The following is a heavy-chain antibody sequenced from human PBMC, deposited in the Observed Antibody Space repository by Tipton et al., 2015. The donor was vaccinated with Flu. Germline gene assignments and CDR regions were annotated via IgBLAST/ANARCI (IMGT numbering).Heavy chain of an antibody. D-gene: IGHD4-11*01. V-gene: IGHV1-2*02. CDR2: INLNSGGT. CDR1: GYTFTDYY. CDR3: ARRDYSNYVSDPKNWFDS. J-gene: IGHJ5*01. Sequence: QSGAEVKKPGASVKVSCKASGYTFTDYYMHWVRQAPGQGLEWMGWINLNSGGTNYAQKFQGRVTVTRDTSISTAYMDLRSLRSDDTAVYYCARRDYSNYVSDPKNWFDSWGQGTLVTVSS.